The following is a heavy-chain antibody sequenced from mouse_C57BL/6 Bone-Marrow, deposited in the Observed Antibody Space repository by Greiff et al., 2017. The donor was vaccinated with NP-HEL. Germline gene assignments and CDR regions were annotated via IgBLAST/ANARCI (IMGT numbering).Heavy chain of an antibody. V-gene: IGHV1-59*01. J-gene: IGHJ2*01. D-gene: IGHD1-1*01. CDR1: GYTFTSYW. CDR2: IDPSDSYT. CDR3: ARSLYGSNY. Sequence: QVQLQQPGAELVRPGTSVTLSCKASGYTFTSYWMHWVKQRPGQGLEWIGVIDPSDSYTNYNQKFKGKATLTVDTSSSTAYMQLSSLTSEDSAVYYCARSLYGSNYWGQGTTLTVSS.